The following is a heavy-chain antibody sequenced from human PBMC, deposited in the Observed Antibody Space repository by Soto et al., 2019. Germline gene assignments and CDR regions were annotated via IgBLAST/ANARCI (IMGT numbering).Heavy chain of an antibody. J-gene: IGHJ4*02. D-gene: IGHD3-9*01. V-gene: IGHV4-39*01. Sequence: SETLSVTCTVSWGSVSSSSYCWGWVRQPPGKGLEWIGSVYYSGSTYYNPSLESRVTISVDKSKNQFSLKLMSLSAADTAVYYCGRLEGLATISYYFDYWGQGALVTVSS. CDR2: VYYSGST. CDR3: GRLEGLATISYYFDY. CDR1: WGSVSSSSYC.